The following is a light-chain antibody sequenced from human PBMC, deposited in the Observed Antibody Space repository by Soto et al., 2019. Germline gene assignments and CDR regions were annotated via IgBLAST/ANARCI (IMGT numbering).Light chain of an antibody. CDR2: AAS. J-gene: IGKJ5*01. Sequence: DIQMTQSPSPLSASVGDRVTITCRASQSISSYLNWFQQKPGKAPKLLIYAASSLQSGVPSRFSGSGSGTDFTLTVSSLQPEDFVTYYCQQGYSTPITFGQGTRLEIK. CDR3: QQGYSTPIT. V-gene: IGKV1-39*01. CDR1: QSISSY.